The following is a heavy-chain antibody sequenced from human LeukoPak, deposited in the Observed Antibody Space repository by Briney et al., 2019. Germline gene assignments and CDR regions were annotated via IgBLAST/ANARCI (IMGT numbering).Heavy chain of an antibody. CDR1: GYTFTSYA. J-gene: IGHJ4*02. CDR3: ARGIAAAGGLYFDY. CDR2: SNAGNGNT. D-gene: IGHD6-13*01. Sequence: ASVKVSCKASGYTFTSYAMHWVRQAPGQRLEWMGWSNAGNGNTKYSQEFQGRVTITRDISASTAYMELSSLRSEGMAVYYCARGIAAAGGLYFDYWGQGTLVTVFS. V-gene: IGHV1-3*02.